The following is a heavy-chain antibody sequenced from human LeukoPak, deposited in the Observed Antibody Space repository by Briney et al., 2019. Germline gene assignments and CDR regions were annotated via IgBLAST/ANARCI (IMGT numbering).Heavy chain of an antibody. CDR1: GGSISSYY. Sequence: PSETLSLTCTVSGGSISSYYWSWIRQPPGKGLEWIGYIYYSGSTNYNPSLKSRVTISVDTSKNQFSLKLSSVTAADTAVYYCARLVVVPAAMRYYYYYYGMDVWGQGTTVTVSS. CDR2: IYYSGST. CDR3: ARLVVVPAAMRYYYYYYGMDV. J-gene: IGHJ6*02. D-gene: IGHD2-2*01. V-gene: IGHV4-59*08.